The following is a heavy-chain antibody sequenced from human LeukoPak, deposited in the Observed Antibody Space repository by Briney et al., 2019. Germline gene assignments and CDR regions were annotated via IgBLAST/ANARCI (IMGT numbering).Heavy chain of an antibody. CDR2: IYYSGST. CDR3: ASYTTSRYCSSTSCYRAFDI. Sequence: SETLSLTCTVSGVSISSYYWSWIRQPPGKGLEWIGYIYYSGSTNYNPSLKSRVTISVDTSKNQFSLKLSSVTAADTAVYYCASYTTSRYCSSTSCYRAFDIWGQGTMVTVSS. V-gene: IGHV4-59*01. J-gene: IGHJ3*02. CDR1: GVSISSYY. D-gene: IGHD2-2*01.